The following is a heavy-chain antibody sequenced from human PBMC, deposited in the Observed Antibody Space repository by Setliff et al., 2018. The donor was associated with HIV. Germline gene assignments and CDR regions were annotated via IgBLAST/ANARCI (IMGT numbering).Heavy chain of an antibody. CDR3: ARDQYYYDTSGYYRGSAFDF. CDR2: IKQDASEK. CDR1: GFSFGSYW. Sequence: AGGSLRLSCVASGFSFGSYWMSWVRQAPGKGPEWVAHIKQDASEKYFVDSVKGRFTISRDNAKNSLYLQMDSLRAEDTAVYYCARDQYYYDTSGYYRGSAFDFWGQGTLVTVSS. V-gene: IGHV3-7*03. D-gene: IGHD3-22*01. J-gene: IGHJ4*02.